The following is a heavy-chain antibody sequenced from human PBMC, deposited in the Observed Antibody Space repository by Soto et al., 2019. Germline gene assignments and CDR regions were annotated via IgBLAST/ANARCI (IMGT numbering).Heavy chain of an antibody. V-gene: IGHV3-7*01. CDR1: GFTFSSYW. J-gene: IGHJ4*02. D-gene: IGHD6-19*01. Sequence: HPGGSLRLSCAASGFTFSSYWMSWVRQAPGKGLEWVANIKQDGSEKYYVDSVKGRFTISRDNAKNSLYLQMNSPRAEDTAVYYCARDRAYSSGWPKCLDYWGQGTLVTVSS. CDR3: ARDRAYSSGWPKCLDY. CDR2: IKQDGSEK.